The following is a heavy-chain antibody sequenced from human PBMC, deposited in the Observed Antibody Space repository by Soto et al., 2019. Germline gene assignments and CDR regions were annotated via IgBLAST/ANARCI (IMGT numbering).Heavy chain of an antibody. D-gene: IGHD1-26*01. J-gene: IGHJ4*02. CDR3: AHAYGGRSLY. V-gene: IGHV2-5*02. Sequence: QITLKESGPTLVKPTQTLTLTCTFSGFSLPTARVGVGWIRQPPGKALEWLAVIYWDDGKTYRPSLNSRLTITKDTSKNQVALTMTDMDPVDTATYYCAHAYGGRSLYWGQGTLVTVSS. CDR2: IYWDDGK. CDR1: GFSLPTARVG.